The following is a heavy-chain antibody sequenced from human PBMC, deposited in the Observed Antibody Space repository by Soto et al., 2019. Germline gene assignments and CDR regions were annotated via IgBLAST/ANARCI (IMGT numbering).Heavy chain of an antibody. V-gene: IGHV4-39*07. CDR1: GGSSSNSSDC. CDR3: ARAGNYDVLSGRMYYFAS. J-gene: IGHJ4*02. CDR2: IFYSGIT. Sequence: PSETLSLTCSVAGGSSSNSSDCRILIHRPPGKGLEWIGSIFYSGITNYHPSLESRVTFSIDTSNSQFSLRLSSVTAADTAVYFCARAGNYDVLSGRMYYFASWGQGTPVTVSS. D-gene: IGHD3-3*01.